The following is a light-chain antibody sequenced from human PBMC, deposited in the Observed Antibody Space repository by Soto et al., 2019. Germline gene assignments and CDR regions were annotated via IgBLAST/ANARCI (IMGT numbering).Light chain of an antibody. V-gene: IGKV1-39*01. CDR2: AAS. CDR3: QQSYSTPPWT. Sequence: DIQMTQSRSSLSASVGDRVTITCRPSQSIVTYLNWYLQKPGKAPKLLIYAASNLQNGVPSRFSGSGSGTDFTLTISSLQPEDFATYFCQQSYSTPPWTFGQGTKAEIK. CDR1: QSIVTY. J-gene: IGKJ1*01.